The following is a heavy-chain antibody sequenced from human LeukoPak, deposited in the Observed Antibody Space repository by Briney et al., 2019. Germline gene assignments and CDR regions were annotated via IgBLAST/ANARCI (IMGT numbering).Heavy chain of an antibody. CDR1: GFTFSDYY. CDR2: IGSGSVYT. V-gene: IGHV3-11*06. D-gene: IGHD6-19*01. Sequence: GGSLRLSCAASGFTFSDYYMSWIRQAPGKWLEWVSYIGSGSVYTNYADSVKGRFTTSRDTAKNSLYLKMNSLRAEDTAVYYCARDPYSSGWDDAFDIWGQGTMVTVSS. CDR3: ARDPYSSGWDDAFDI. J-gene: IGHJ3*02.